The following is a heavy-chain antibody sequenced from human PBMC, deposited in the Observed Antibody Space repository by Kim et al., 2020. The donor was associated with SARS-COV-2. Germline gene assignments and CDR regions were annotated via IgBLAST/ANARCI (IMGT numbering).Heavy chain of an antibody. CDR3: ARDLTAMVQFYYYHYGMDV. CDR2: IWYDGSNK. CDR1: GFTFSSYG. V-gene: IGHV3-33*01. J-gene: IGHJ6*02. Sequence: GGSLRLSCAASGFTFSSYGMHWVRQAPGKGLEWVAVIWYDGSNKYYADSVKGRFTISRDNSKNTLYLQMNSLRAEDTAVYYCARDLTAMVQFYYYHYGMDVWGQGTTVTVSS. D-gene: IGHD5-18*01.